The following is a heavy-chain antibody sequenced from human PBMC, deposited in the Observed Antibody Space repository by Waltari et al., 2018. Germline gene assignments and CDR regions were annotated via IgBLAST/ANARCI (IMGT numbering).Heavy chain of an antibody. J-gene: IGHJ3*02. CDR1: GFTFSSYA. V-gene: IGHV3-23*01. Sequence: EVQLLESGGGSVQPGGSLRLSCAASGFTFSSYAMSWVRPAAGKGLEWVSAISGSGGSTYSADSVKGRFTISRDNSKNTLYLQMNSLRAEDTAVYYCAKSRGTHYYDSSGDAFDIWGQGTMVTVSS. CDR3: AKSRGTHYYDSSGDAFDI. CDR2: ISGSGGST. D-gene: IGHD3-22*01.